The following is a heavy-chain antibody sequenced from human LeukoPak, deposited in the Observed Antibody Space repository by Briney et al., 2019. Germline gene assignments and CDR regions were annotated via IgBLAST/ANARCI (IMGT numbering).Heavy chain of an antibody. CDR1: GFTSSSYA. Sequence: GGSLRLSCAASGFTSSSYAMHWVRQAPGKGLEWVAVISYGGSNKYYADSVKGRFTISRDNSKNTLYLQMNSLRAEDTAVYYCARDPGGHSGSYYSPGGYFDYWGQGTLVTVSS. D-gene: IGHD1-26*01. CDR2: ISYGGSNK. J-gene: IGHJ4*02. CDR3: ARDPGGHSGSYYSPGGYFDY. V-gene: IGHV3-30*04.